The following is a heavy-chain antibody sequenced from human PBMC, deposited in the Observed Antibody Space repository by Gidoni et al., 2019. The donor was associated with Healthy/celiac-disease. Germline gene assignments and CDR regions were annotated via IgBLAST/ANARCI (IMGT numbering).Heavy chain of an antibody. CDR1: GGTFSSYA. CDR2: IIPILGIA. V-gene: IGHV1-69*04. Sequence: QVQLVQSGAEVKKPGSSVKVSCKASGGTFSSYAISWVRQAPGQGLEWMGRIIPILGIANCARKFQGRVTITADKSTSTAYMELSSLRSEDTAVYYCARVGEYSSGWYAYFDYWGQGTLVTVSS. CDR3: ARVGEYSSGWYAYFDY. J-gene: IGHJ4*02. D-gene: IGHD6-19*01.